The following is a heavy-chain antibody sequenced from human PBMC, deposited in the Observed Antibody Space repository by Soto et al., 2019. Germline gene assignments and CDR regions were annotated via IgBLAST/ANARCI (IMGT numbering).Heavy chain of an antibody. CDR2: ITPIFGTA. V-gene: IGHV1-69*05. J-gene: IGHJ6*02. Sequence: QVQLVQSGAEVKKPGSSVKVSCKASGGTFSSYAISWVRQAPGQGLEWMAGITPIFGTADYAQTFQGRVTITTDESTSTELMELSSLRSEDTAVYYCASLIAAAGPPHTPRYYYGMDVWGQRTTVTVSS. D-gene: IGHD6-13*01. CDR3: ASLIAAAGPPHTPRYYYGMDV. CDR1: GGTFSSYA.